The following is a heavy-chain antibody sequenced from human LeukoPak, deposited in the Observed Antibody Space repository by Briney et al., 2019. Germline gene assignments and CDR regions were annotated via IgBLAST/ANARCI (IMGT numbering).Heavy chain of an antibody. CDR1: GGTFSSYA. CDR2: IIPILGIA. V-gene: IGHV1-69*04. Sequence: SVKVSCKASGGTFSSYAISWVRQAPGQGLEWMGRIIPILGIANYAQKFQGRVTITADKSTSTAYMELSSLRSDDTAVYYCARVRIGQQLDKYYYYAMDVWGQGTTVTVSS. D-gene: IGHD6-13*01. CDR3: ARVRIGQQLDKYYYYAMDV. J-gene: IGHJ6*02.